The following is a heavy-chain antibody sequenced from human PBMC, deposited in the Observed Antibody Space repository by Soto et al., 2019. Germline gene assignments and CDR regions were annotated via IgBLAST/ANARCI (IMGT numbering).Heavy chain of an antibody. D-gene: IGHD3-3*01. Sequence: SVKVSCKASGGTFSSYTISWVRQAPGQGLEWMGRIIPILGIANYAQKFQGRVTITADKSTSTAYMELSSLRSEDTAVYYCARDAREYYDFWSGTPQGYWGQGTLVTVSS. CDR2: IIPILGIA. CDR1: GGTFSSYT. CDR3: ARDAREYYDFWSGTPQGY. V-gene: IGHV1-69*04. J-gene: IGHJ4*02.